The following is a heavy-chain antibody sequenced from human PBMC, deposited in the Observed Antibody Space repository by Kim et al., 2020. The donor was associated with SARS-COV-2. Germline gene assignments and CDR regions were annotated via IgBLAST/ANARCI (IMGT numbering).Heavy chain of an antibody. D-gene: IGHD1-1*01. CDR3: ARDMRRYNRPFES. Sequence: ADSGKGRFTISRDNSRNTLYLQMSSLRVEDTAVYYCARDMRRYNRPFESWGQGTLVTVSS. J-gene: IGHJ4*02. V-gene: IGHV3-23*01.